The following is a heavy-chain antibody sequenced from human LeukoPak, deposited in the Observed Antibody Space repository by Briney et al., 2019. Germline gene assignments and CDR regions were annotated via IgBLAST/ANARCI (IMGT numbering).Heavy chain of an antibody. V-gene: IGHV3-7*01. CDR3: ARVPGITRYFDS. J-gene: IGHJ4*02. CDR1: GFTFTCCW. CDR2: IKQDGREK. Sequence: GGSLRLSCAASGFTFTCCWMSWVRPTPGKGLEWVASIKQDGREKFYADSVRGRFTISRDNAKNSLYLQLSSLRAEDTAVYYCARVPGITRYFDSWGQGILVTVSS. D-gene: IGHD1/OR15-1a*01.